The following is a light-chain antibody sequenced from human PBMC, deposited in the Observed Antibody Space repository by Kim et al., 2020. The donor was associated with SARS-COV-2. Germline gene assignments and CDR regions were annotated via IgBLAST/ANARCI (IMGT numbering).Light chain of an antibody. V-gene: IGLV3-19*01. J-gene: IGLJ2*01. CDR2: GKN. CDR3: NSRGSNDNVL. CDR1: SCRSNW. Sequence: DLGQTVMSTGQGHSCRSNWLTGYQRKPGQAPIVVSYGKNKRASGSPDRVSGASSGDTYSLTITGTRAGNEADYYCNSRGSNDNVLFGGGTQLTVL.